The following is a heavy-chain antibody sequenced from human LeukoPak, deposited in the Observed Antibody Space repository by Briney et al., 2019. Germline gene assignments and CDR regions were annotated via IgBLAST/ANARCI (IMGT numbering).Heavy chain of an antibody. CDR3: TTGSPYYDILTGNWFDP. CDR2: IKSKTDAETT. D-gene: IGHD3-9*01. J-gene: IGHJ5*02. V-gene: IGHV3-15*01. CDR1: GFTFSNAW. Sequence: GGSLRLSCAASGFTFSNAWMSWVRQAPGRGLEWVGRIKSKTDAETTDYAAPVKGRFTISRDDSKNTLYLQMNSLKTEDTAVYYCTTGSPYYDILTGNWFDPWGQGTLVTVSS.